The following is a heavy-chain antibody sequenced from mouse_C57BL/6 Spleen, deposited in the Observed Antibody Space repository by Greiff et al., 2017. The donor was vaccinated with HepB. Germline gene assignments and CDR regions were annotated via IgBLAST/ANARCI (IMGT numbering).Heavy chain of an antibody. CDR2: ISSGSSTI. V-gene: IGHV5-17*01. Sequence: EVKLMESGGGLVKPGGSLKLSCAASGFTFSDYGMHWVRQAPEKGLEWVAYISSGSSTIYYADTVKGRFTISRDNAKNTLVLQMTSLRSEDTAMYYCARGYDYDWYCDVWGTGTTVTVSS. CDR3: ARGYDYDWYCDV. CDR1: GFTFSDYG. D-gene: IGHD2-4*01. J-gene: IGHJ1*03.